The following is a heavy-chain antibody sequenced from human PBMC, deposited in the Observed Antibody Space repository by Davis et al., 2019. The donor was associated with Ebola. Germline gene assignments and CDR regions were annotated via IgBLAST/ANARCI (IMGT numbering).Heavy chain of an antibody. J-gene: IGHJ3*02. CDR2: HGTSGDT. D-gene: IGHD1-26*01. CDR1: GLSASTNY. CDR3: AKDTSNIWFDI. V-gene: IGHV3-53*01. Sequence: GGSLRLSCAVSGLSASTNYMSWVRRAPGKGLEWVSTHGTSGDTYYADSVKGRFTISRDNSKNTLYLQMNGLRVEDTAIYYCAKDTSNIWFDIWGQGTNVTVSS.